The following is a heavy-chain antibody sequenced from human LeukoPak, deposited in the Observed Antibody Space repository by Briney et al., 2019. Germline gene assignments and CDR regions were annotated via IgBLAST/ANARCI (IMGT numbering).Heavy chain of an antibody. D-gene: IGHD2-2*02. Sequence: ASVKVSCKASGYTFTSYGISWVRQAPGQGLEWMGWISAYNGNTNYAQKLQGRVTMTTDTSTSTAYMELRSLRSDDTAVYYCARDNGYCRSTSCYTGVGWFDPWGQGTLVTVSS. J-gene: IGHJ5*02. CDR2: ISAYNGNT. V-gene: IGHV1-18*01. CDR1: GYTFTSYG. CDR3: ARDNGYCRSTSCYTGVGWFDP.